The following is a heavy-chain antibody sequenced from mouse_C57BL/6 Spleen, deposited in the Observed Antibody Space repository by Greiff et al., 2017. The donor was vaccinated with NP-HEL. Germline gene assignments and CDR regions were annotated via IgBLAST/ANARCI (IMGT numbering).Heavy chain of an antibody. J-gene: IGHJ2*01. CDR1: GYTFTSYW. CDR3: ALGLFFDY. Sequence: QVQLQQPGAELVKPGASVKLSCKASGYTFTSYWMQWVKQRPGQGLEWIGEIDPSDSYTNYNQKFKGKATLTVDKSSSTAYMQLSSPTSEDSAVYYCALGLFFDYWGQGTTLTVSS. CDR2: IDPSDSYT. V-gene: IGHV1-50*01. D-gene: IGHD4-1*01.